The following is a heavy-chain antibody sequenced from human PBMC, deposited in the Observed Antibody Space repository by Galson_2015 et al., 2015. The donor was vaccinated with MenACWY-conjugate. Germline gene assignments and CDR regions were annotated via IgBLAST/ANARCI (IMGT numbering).Heavy chain of an antibody. D-gene: IGHD3-16*01. CDR2: IYWDDDR. CDR1: GFSLTTSGVG. CDR3: VHIVITYGGLSGDDAFDV. Sequence: PALVKPTQTLTLTCTFSGFSLTTSGVGVGWIRQPPGKALEWLAIIYWDDDRRYSPSLRTRLAITKDTSRNQVVFTMANMDPVDTATYYCVHIVITYGGLSGDDAFDVWGPGTVVTVSS. V-gene: IGHV2-5*02. J-gene: IGHJ3*01.